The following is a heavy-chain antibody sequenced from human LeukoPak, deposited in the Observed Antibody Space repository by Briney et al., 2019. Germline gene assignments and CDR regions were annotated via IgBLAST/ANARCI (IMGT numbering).Heavy chain of an antibody. J-gene: IGHJ4*02. CDR1: GFTFSSYA. Sequence: GGSLRLSCAASGFTFSSYAMHWVRQAPGKGLEYVSAISSNGGSTYYANSVKGRFTISRDNSKNTLYLQMNSLRAEDTAVYYCAKDRRGSGGSCFDYWGQGTLVTVSS. CDR2: ISSNGGST. CDR3: AKDRRGSGGSCFDY. V-gene: IGHV3-64*01. D-gene: IGHD2-15*01.